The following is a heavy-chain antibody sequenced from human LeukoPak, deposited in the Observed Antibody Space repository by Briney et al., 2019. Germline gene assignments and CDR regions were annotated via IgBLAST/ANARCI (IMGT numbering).Heavy chain of an antibody. CDR2: KYYSGST. CDR3: ARGSGLLPD. J-gene: IGHJ1*01. Sequence: SETLSLTCTVSGVSISSYDWSWIRQPPGKGLEWIGYKYYSGSTNYNPSLKSRVTISVDTSKNQFSLKLSSVTAADTALYYCARGSGLLPDWGQGTLVTVSS. V-gene: IGHV4-59*01. D-gene: IGHD3-10*01. CDR1: GVSISSYD.